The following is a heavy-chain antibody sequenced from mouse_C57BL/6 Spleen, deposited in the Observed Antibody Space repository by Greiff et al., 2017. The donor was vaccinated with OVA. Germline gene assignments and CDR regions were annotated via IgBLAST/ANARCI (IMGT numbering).Heavy chain of an antibody. CDR3: AREMVTTDYYAMDY. J-gene: IGHJ4*01. D-gene: IGHD2-2*01. Sequence: EVMLVESGGGLVKPGGSLKLSCAASGFTFSSYAMSWVRQTPEKRLEWVATISDGGSYTYYPDNVKGRFTISRDNAKNNLYLQMSHLKSEDTAMYYCAREMVTTDYYAMDYWGQGTSVTVSS. V-gene: IGHV5-4*01. CDR2: ISDGGSYT. CDR1: GFTFSSYA.